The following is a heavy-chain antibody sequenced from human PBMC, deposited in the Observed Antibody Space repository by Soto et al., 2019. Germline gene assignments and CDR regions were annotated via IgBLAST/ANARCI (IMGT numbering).Heavy chain of an antibody. J-gene: IGHJ4*02. CDR2: IKSKTDGGTT. V-gene: IGHV3-15*01. CDR3: TTESGLLPDY. D-gene: IGHD3-22*01. CDR1: GFPFRNAW. Sequence: EVQLVESGGGLVKPGGSLRLSFAASGFPFRNAWMSWVRQAPGKGLEWVGRIKSKTDGGTTNYAAPVKGRFTISRDDSKNTLYLQMNSLKTEDTAVYYCTTESGLLPDYWGQGTLVTVSS.